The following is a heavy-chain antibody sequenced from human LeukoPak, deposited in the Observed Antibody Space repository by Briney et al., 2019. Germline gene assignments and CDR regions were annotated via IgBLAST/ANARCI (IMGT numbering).Heavy chain of an antibody. D-gene: IGHD2-2*01. Sequence: GASVKVSFKASGYTFTTYYIHWVRQAPGQGLEWMGVINPSGGSTSFAQKFPARLTMTRDTFTSTVYMVLSGLNSVDSAVYYCAREIVVVPSAMGFDPWGQGTLVTVSS. V-gene: IGHV1-46*01. CDR3: AREIVVVPSAMGFDP. CDR2: INPSGGST. J-gene: IGHJ5*02. CDR1: GYTFTTYY.